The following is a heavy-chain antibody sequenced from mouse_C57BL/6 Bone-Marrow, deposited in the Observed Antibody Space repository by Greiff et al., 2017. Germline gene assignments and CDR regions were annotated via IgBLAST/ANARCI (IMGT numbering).Heavy chain of an antibody. CDR1: GYTFTSYW. CDR3: ARDRLTVFFDY. CDR2: INPSSGYT. Sequence: QVQLKESGAELAKPGASVKPSCKASGYTFTSYWMHWVKQRPGQGLEWIGYINPSSGYTKYNQKFKDKATLTADKSSSTAYMQLSSLTYEDSAVYYCARDRLTVFFDYWGQGTTLTVSS. V-gene: IGHV1-7*01. J-gene: IGHJ2*01. D-gene: IGHD4-1*01.